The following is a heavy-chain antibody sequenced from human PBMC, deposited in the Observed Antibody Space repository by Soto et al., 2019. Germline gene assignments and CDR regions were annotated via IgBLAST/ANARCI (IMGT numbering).Heavy chain of an antibody. V-gene: IGHV4-39*01. D-gene: IGHD2-15*01. CDR2: IYYSGST. CDR3: ARPGPTGLLAS. J-gene: IGHJ4*02. CDR1: GGSISSSSYY. Sequence: SETLSLTCTVSGGSISSSSYYWGWIRQPPGKGLEWIGSIYYSGSTYYNPSLKSRVTISVDTSKNQFSLKLSSVTAADTAVYYCARPGPTGLLASWGQGTLVTVSS.